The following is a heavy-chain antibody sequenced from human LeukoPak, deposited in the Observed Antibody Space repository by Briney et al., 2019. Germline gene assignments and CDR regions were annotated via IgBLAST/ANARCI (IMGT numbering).Heavy chain of an antibody. J-gene: IGHJ4*02. CDR2: IYTSGST. CDR3: AREWVTSGSYRRFDY. Sequence: SQTLSLTCTVSGGSISSGSYYWSWIRQPAGKGLEWIGRIYTSGSTNYNPSLKSRVTISVDTSKNQFSLKLSSVTAADTAVYYCAREWVTSGSYRRFDYWGQGTLATVSS. D-gene: IGHD1-26*01. CDR1: GGSISSGSYY. V-gene: IGHV4-61*02.